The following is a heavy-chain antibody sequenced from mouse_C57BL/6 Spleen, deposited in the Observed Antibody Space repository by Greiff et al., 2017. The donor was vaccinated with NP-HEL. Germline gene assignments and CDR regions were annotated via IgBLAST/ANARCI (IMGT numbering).Heavy chain of an antibody. CDR3: ARVYGSNAMDY. CDR1: GYTFTDYY. V-gene: IGHV1-26*01. Sequence: VQLQQSGPELVKPGASVKISCKASGYTFTDYYMNWVKQSHGKSLEWIGDINPNNGGTSYNQKFKGKATLTVDKSSSTAYMELRSLTSEDSAVYYCARVYGSNAMDYWGQGTSVTVSS. CDR2: INPNNGGT. J-gene: IGHJ4*01. D-gene: IGHD1-2*01.